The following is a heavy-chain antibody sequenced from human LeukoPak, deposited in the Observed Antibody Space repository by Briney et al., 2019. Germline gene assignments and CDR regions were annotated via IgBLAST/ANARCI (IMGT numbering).Heavy chain of an antibody. CDR3: ARGGAPAVYFDY. V-gene: IGHV3-48*01. J-gene: IGHJ4*02. D-gene: IGHD1-26*01. CDR2: ISSSSSTI. CDR1: GFTFSSYS. Sequence: GGSLRLSCAASGFTFSSYSMNWVRQAPGKGLEWVSYISSSSSTIYYADSVKGRFTISRDNSNNTFYLQMNSLRPEDTAVYYCARGGAPAVYFDYWGQGALVIVSS.